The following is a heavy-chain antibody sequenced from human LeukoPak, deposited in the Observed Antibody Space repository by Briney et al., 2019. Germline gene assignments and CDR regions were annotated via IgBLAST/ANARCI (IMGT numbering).Heavy chain of an antibody. J-gene: IGHJ4*02. CDR3: AKDRWLWFGNFDY. D-gene: IGHD3-10*01. Sequence: GGSLRLSCAASGFTFSSYAMSWVRQAPGKGLEGVSAISGSGGSTYYAASVKGGFTISRDNSKNTLYLQMNSLRAEDTDVYYCAKDRWLWFGNFDYWGQGTLVTVST. CDR2: ISGSGGST. CDR1: GFTFSSYA. V-gene: IGHV3-23*01.